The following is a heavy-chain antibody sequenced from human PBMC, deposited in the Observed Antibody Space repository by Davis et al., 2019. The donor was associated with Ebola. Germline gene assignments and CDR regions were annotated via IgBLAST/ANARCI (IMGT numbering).Heavy chain of an antibody. CDR1: GYTFTSYY. J-gene: IGHJ6*03. CDR2: INPSGGST. Sequence: ASVKVSCKASGYTFTSYYMHWVRQAPGQGLEWMGIINPSGGSTSYAQKFHGRVTMTRDTSTSTVYMELSSLRSEDTAVYYCARDGGPRYCSSTSCWTHYYYYMDVWGKGTTVTVSS. D-gene: IGHD2-2*01. V-gene: IGHV1-46*01. CDR3: ARDGGPRYCSSTSCWTHYYYYMDV.